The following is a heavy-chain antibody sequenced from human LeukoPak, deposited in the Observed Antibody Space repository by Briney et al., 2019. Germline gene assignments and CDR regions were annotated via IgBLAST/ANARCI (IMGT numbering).Heavy chain of an antibody. CDR3: ATDILTGSFDY. D-gene: IGHD3-9*01. CDR1: GGTFSSYA. Sequence: GASVKVSCKASGGTFSSYAISWVRQAPGQGLEWMGRIIPILGIANYAQKFQGRVTITADKSTSTAYMELSSLRSEDTAVYYCATDILTGSFDYWGQGTLVTVSS. CDR2: IIPILGIA. V-gene: IGHV1-69*04. J-gene: IGHJ4*02.